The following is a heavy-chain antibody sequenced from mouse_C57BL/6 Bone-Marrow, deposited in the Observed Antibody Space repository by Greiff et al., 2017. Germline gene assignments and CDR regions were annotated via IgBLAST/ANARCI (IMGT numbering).Heavy chain of an antibody. J-gene: IGHJ2*01. V-gene: IGHV1-7*01. CDR1: GYTFTSYW. CDR3: ARGDYDHY. Sequence: QVQLQQSGAELAQPGASVTLSCKASGYTFTSYWMHWVKQRPGQGLEWIGYINPSSGYPKYNQKFKDKATWTADKSSGTAYIQLSSLTYEDSAVYNCARGDYDHYWGQGTTLTVSS. D-gene: IGHD2-4*01. CDR2: INPSSGYP.